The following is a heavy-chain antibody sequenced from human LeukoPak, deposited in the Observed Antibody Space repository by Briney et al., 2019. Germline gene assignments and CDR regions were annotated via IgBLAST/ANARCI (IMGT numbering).Heavy chain of an antibody. CDR3: ARGTPTPGVDY. D-gene: IGHD1-1*01. Sequence: ASVKVSCKASGYTFRRYFMNWARQAPGQGLEWMGNIDTDTGNPKYAPGFTGHFVFSLDTSVSTAYLQINSLRAEDTAVYYCARGTPTPGVDYWGQGTLVTVSS. CDR2: IDTDTGNP. CDR1: GYTFRRYF. J-gene: IGHJ4*02. V-gene: IGHV7-4-1*02.